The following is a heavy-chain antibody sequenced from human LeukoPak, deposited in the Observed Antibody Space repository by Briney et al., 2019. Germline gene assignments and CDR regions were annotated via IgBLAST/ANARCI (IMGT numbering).Heavy chain of an antibody. CDR3: ARDRSIVDPGIFDL. D-gene: IGHD1-26*01. CDR1: GYTFTTYY. V-gene: IGHV1-18*04. CDR2: ISVHNGKT. Sequence: ASVKVSCKASGYTFTTYYIHWVRQAPGQGLEWMGWISVHNGKTDYSQNFQDRVTMTADTYTKTAYMELRGLTSDDTAVYFCARDRSIVDPGIFDLWGQGTLVTVSS. J-gene: IGHJ4*02.